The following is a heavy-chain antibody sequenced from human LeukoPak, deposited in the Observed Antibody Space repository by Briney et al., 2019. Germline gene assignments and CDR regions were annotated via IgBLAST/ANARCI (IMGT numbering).Heavy chain of an antibody. CDR3: AKPTRGSGSFLIDF. CDR2: IWDDGSSK. CDR1: GFTFSSYG. D-gene: IGHD1-26*01. V-gene: IGHV3-33*06. Sequence: GGSLRLSCAASGFTFSSYGMHWARQAPGKGVEWVAVIWDDGSSKYYGDSVKGRFTISRDNSKNTLYLQMNSLRAEDTAVYYCAKPTRGSGSFLIDFGGQGTLVTVSS. J-gene: IGHJ4*02.